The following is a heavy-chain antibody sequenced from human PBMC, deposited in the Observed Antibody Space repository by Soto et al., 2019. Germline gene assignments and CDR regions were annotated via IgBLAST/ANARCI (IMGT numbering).Heavy chain of an antibody. V-gene: IGHV3-21*01. D-gene: IGHD2-2*01. J-gene: IGHJ5*02. Sequence: PGGSLRLSCAASGFTFSSYSMNWVRQAPGKGLEWVSSISSSSSYIDYADSVKGRFTISRDNAKNSLYLQMNSLRAEDTAVYYFARGRGMVVVVHAARGSNWFDPWGQGTLVTVSS. CDR2: ISSSSSYI. CDR1: GFTFSSYS. CDR3: ARGRGMVVVVHAARGSNWFDP.